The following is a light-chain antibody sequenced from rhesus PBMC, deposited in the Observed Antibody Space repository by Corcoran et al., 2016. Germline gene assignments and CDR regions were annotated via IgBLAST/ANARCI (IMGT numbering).Light chain of an antibody. CDR2: GAS. Sequence: EIVMTQSPATLSLSPGERATLSCRASQSVSSYLAWYQQKPGQAPRLLIYGASSRATGIPDRVSGSGSGTDFTLTISSLEPEDVAVYYCQETSNLYSFGQGTKVEIK. CDR3: QETSNLYS. CDR1: QSVSSY. J-gene: IGKJ2*01. V-gene: IGKV3-31*02.